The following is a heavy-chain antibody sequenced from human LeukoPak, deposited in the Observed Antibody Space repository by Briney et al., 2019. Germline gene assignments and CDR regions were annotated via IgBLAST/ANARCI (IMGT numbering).Heavy chain of an antibody. D-gene: IGHD6-6*01. Sequence: GRSLRLSCAASGFTFSSYGMHWVRQAPGKGLEWVAVMWYDGSNKYYADSVKGRFTISRDNSKNTLYLQMNSLRAEDTAVYYCARDAFSSSSSSFPLDYWGQGTLVTVSS. CDR2: MWYDGSNK. CDR3: ARDAFSSSSSSFPLDY. CDR1: GFTFSSYG. J-gene: IGHJ4*02. V-gene: IGHV3-33*01.